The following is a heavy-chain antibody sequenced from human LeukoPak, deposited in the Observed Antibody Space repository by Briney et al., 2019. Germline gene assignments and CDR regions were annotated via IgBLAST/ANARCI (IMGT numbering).Heavy chain of an antibody. CDR3: TRDVVPGCCSGGSCYSFQH. Sequence: GRSLRLSCTASGFTFGDYAMSWFRQAPGKGLEWVGFIRSKAYGGTTEYAASVKGRFTISRDDSKSIAYLQMNSLKTEDTAVYYCTRDVVPGCCSGGSCYSFQHWGQGTLVTVSS. D-gene: IGHD2-15*01. CDR2: IRSKAYGGTT. V-gene: IGHV3-49*03. J-gene: IGHJ1*01. CDR1: GFTFGDYA.